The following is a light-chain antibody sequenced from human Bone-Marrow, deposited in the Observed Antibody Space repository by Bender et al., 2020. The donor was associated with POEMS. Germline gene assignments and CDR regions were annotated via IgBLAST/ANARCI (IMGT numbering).Light chain of an antibody. CDR3: CSYAAGPGHVV. Sequence: QSALTQPASVSGSPGQSITISCTGTSSDIGSYNLVSWYQQHPGKAPRLMIYKVNKRPSGVSDRFSGSKSGNTASLTISGLQADDEAYYHCCSYAAGPGHVVFGGGTMLTVL. CDR1: SSDIGSYNL. V-gene: IGLV2-23*02. CDR2: KVN. J-gene: IGLJ2*01.